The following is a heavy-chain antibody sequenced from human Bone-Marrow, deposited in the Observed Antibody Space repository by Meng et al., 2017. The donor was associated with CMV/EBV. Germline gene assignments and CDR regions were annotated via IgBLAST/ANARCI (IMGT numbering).Heavy chain of an antibody. CDR1: GFTFSSYW. Sequence: GGSLRLSCAASGFTFSSYWMHWVRQAAGKGLVWVSRINSDGSSTSYADSVKGRFTISRDNAKNSLYLQMNSLRAEDTAVYYCASRYSSSRTHQHYWGQGTLVTVSS. D-gene: IGHD6-13*01. J-gene: IGHJ4*02. CDR3: ASRYSSSRTHQHY. CDR2: INSDGSST. V-gene: IGHV3-74*01.